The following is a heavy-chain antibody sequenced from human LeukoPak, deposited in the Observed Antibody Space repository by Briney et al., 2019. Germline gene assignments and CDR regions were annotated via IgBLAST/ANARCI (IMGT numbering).Heavy chain of an antibody. V-gene: IGHV3-30*04. CDR3: ARSSGRDGYSYFDY. CDR1: GFTFSSYA. D-gene: IGHD5-24*01. CDR2: KSYDGSNK. J-gene: IGHJ4*02. Sequence: GGSLRLSCAASGFTFSSYAMHWVRQAPGKGLEWVAVKSYDGSNKYYADSVKGRFTISRDNSKNTLYLQMNSLRAEDTAVYYCARSSGRDGYSYFDYWGQGTLVTVSS.